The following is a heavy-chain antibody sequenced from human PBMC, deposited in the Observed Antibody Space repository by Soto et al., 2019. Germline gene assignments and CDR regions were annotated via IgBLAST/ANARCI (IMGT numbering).Heavy chain of an antibody. CDR3: AREEWLYCDGDCHGCYDP. CDR2: INPRAGST. CDR1: GYTFTSYY. V-gene: IGHV1-46*01. J-gene: IGHJ5*02. Sequence: GASVKVSCKASGYTFTSYYMHWVRQAPGQGLEWMGIINPRAGSTSYAQNFQGRVTMTRDTSTSTVYMELSSLRSEDTAVYYCAREEWLYCDGDCHGCYDPWGQGTLVTVSS. D-gene: IGHD2-21*02.